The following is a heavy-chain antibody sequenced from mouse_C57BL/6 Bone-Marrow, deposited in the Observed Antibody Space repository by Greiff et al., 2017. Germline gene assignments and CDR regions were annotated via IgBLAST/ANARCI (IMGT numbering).Heavy chain of an antibody. CDR2: ISDGGSYT. CDR1: GFTFSSYA. CDR3: AREGYYSNYHAY. V-gene: IGHV5-4*01. D-gene: IGHD2-5*01. Sequence: EVKVVESGGGLVKPGGSLKLSCAASGFTFSSYAMSWVRQTPEKRLEWVATISDGGSYTYYPDNVKGRFTISRDNAKNNLYLQMSHLKSEDTAMYYCAREGYYSNYHAYWGQGTLVTVSA. J-gene: IGHJ3*01.